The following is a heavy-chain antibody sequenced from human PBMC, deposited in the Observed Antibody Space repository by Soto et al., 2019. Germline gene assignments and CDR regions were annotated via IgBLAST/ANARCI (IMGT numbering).Heavy chain of an antibody. V-gene: IGHV3-9*01. CDR1: EVTSDDYA. CDR2: ISWNSGSI. CDR3: ARDRYCSSTSCLVPWFDP. D-gene: IGHD2-2*01. J-gene: IGHJ5*02. Sequence: RDPCGASEVTSDDYAMHRVRQAPGKGLEWVSGISWNSGSIGYADSVKGRFTISRDNAKNSLHLQMNSLRAEDTAVYYCARDRYCSSTSCLVPWFDPWGQGTLVTVSS.